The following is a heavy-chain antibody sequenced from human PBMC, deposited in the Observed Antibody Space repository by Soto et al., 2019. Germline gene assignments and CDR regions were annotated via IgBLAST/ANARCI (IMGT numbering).Heavy chain of an antibody. V-gene: IGHV3-53*01. Sequence: GGSLRLSCAASGFTVSSNYMSWVRQAPGKGLEWVSVIYSGGSTYYADSVKGRFTISRDNSKNTLYLQMNSLRAEDTAVYYCARVSVRAHDYYYYYGMDVWGQGTTVTVSS. CDR1: GFTVSSNY. CDR3: ARVSVRAHDYYYYYGMDV. D-gene: IGHD3-10*01. J-gene: IGHJ6*02. CDR2: IYSGGST.